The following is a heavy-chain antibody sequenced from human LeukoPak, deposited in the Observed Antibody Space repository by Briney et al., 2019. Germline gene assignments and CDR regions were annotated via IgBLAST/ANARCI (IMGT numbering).Heavy chain of an antibody. Sequence: PGGSLRLSYAASGFTVSSNYMSWVRQAPGKGLEWVSVIYSGGSTYYADSVKGRFTISRDNSKNTLYLQTNSLRAEDTAVYYCARGGSELLWFGEAYYFDYWGQGTLVTVSS. V-gene: IGHV3-66*01. D-gene: IGHD3-10*01. CDR3: ARGGSELLWFGEAYYFDY. J-gene: IGHJ4*02. CDR2: IYSGGST. CDR1: GFTVSSNY.